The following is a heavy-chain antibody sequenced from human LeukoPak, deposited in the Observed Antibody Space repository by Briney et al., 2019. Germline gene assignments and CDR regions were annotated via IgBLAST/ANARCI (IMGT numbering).Heavy chain of an antibody. D-gene: IGHD4-23*01. V-gene: IGHV3-23*01. J-gene: IGHJ4*02. CDR2: ISGSGGTT. Sequence: GGSLRLSCAAFGFTFSNYAMSWVRQAPGKGLEWVSVISGSGGTTKYADSVKGRFTISRDNSKNTLYLQMNSLRAEDTAVYFCAREARPTTVASSFDSWGQGTLVSVSS. CDR3: AREARPTTVASSFDS. CDR1: GFTFSNYA.